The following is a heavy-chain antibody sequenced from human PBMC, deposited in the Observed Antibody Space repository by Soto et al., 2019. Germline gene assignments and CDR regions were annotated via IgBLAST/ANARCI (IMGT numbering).Heavy chain of an antibody. CDR2: IYYSGST. V-gene: IGHV4-30-4*01. J-gene: IGHJ5*02. D-gene: IGHD6-19*01. CDR3: ARDHSNGWYNWFDP. CDR1: GHSITSGDYY. Sequence: QVQLQESGPGLVKPSQTLSLTCTVSGHSITSGDYYWSWIRQRPGKGLEWIGYIYYSGSTYHNPYPNSIVSMSVDTAKNQFSFKLRSMTAADTAVYDRARDHSNGWYNWFDPWGQGTLVTVSS.